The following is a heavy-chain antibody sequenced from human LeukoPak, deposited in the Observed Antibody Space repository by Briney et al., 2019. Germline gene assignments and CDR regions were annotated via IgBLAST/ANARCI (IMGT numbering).Heavy chain of an antibody. CDR1: GYTFTSYD. J-gene: IGHJ3*02. CDR3: ASLEVAGDAFDI. CDR2: MNPNSGNT. V-gene: IGHV1-8*03. D-gene: IGHD6-19*01. Sequence: ASVKVSCKASGYTFTSYDINWVRQATGQGLEWMGWMNPNSGNTGYAQKFQGRVTITRNTSISTAYMELSSLRSEDTAVYYCASLEVAGDAFDIWGQGTMVTVSS.